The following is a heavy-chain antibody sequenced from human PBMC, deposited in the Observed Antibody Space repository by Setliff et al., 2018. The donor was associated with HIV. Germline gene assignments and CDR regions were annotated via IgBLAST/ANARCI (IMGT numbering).Heavy chain of an antibody. CDR3: ARGPSSTHWSPGYFQH. Sequence: GASVKVSCKASGGTFSSYAISWVRQAPGQGLEWMGGIIPILGIANYAQKFQGRVTITTDESTSTAYMELSSLRSEDTAVYYCARGPSSTHWSPGYFQHWGQGTPVTVSS. V-gene: IGHV1-69*10. CDR2: IIPILGIA. D-gene: IGHD2-8*02. J-gene: IGHJ1*01. CDR1: GGTFSSYA.